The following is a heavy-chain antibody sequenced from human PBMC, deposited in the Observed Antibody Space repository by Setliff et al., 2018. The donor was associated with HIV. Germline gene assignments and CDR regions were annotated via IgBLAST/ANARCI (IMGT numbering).Heavy chain of an antibody. CDR2: ISSYNDNT. V-gene: IGHV1-18*01. CDR3: ARLPFITIFGVLNGDDGFDI. D-gene: IGHD3-3*01. CDR1: GYSFTNYG. J-gene: IGHJ3*02. Sequence: ASVKVSCKASGYSFTNYGISWVRQAPGQGLEWMGWISSYNDNTNYALNLQGRVTMTTDTSTSTAYMELRSLRSDDSAVYYCARLPFITIFGVLNGDDGFDIWGQGTMVTVSS.